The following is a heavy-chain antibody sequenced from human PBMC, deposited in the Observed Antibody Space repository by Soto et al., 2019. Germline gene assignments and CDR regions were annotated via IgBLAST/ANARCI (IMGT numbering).Heavy chain of an antibody. V-gene: IGHV1-18*01. D-gene: IGHD4-4*01. J-gene: IGHJ5*02. CDR1: GYTFTIYG. Sequence: ASVKVSCKASGYTFTIYGISWVLQAPGQGLEWMGWISAYNGNTNYAQKLQGRVTMTTDTSTSTAYMELRSLRSDDTAVYYCARSDRTVRSRWFDPWGQGTLVTVSS. CDR3: ARSDRTVRSRWFDP. CDR2: ISAYNGNT.